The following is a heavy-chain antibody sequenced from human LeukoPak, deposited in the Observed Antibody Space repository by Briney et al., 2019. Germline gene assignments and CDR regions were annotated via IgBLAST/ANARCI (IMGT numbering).Heavy chain of an antibody. CDR3: VRTPPNWGFDY. CDR2: MSPNSGDT. Sequence: ASVKVSCKASGYTFTTHDINWVRQASGQGLEWLGWMSPNSGDTGYAQKFQGRVTMTSDSSISTAYMELSSLRSEDTAIYYCVRTPPNWGFDYWGQGTLVTVSS. J-gene: IGHJ4*02. D-gene: IGHD7-27*01. CDR1: GYTFTTHD. V-gene: IGHV1-8*01.